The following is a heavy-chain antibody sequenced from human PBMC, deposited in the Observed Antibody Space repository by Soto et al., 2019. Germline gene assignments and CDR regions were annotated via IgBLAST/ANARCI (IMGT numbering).Heavy chain of an antibody. CDR1: GYTFTTYG. V-gene: IGHV1-18*01. CDR2: IRTYNGTT. Sequence: QVQLVQSGVEVRNPGASVKVSCKASGYTFTTYGIIWVRQAPGQGLEWMGWIRTYNGTTQFAQKFQGRVTMTTDTSTSTVYMELRSLTSDDTAVYYCARDWSAEVLPDYWGQGTLVTVSS. CDR3: ARDWSAEVLPDY. J-gene: IGHJ4*02. D-gene: IGHD3-10*01.